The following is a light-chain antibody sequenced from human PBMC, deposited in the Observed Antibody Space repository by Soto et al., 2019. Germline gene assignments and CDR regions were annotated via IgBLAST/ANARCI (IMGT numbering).Light chain of an antibody. Sequence: QSVLTQPPSASGSPGQSVTISCTGTSSDVGAYNYVSWYQQYPGKAPKLMIYDVSERPSGVPDRFSGSKSGNTASLTISGLQAEDEADYYCCSYAGTFYVFGTGTKVTV. J-gene: IGLJ1*01. CDR1: SSDVGAYNY. CDR3: CSYAGTFYV. CDR2: DVS. V-gene: IGLV2-8*01.